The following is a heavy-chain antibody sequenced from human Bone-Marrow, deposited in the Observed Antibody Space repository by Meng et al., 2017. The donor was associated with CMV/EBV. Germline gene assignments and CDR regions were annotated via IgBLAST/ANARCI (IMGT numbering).Heavy chain of an antibody. J-gene: IGHJ4*02. CDR3: ARDGYYYGSGGPAHIDY. CDR2: ISSSGSTI. D-gene: IGHD3-10*01. V-gene: IGHV3-48*03. Sequence: GGSLRLSCAASGFTFSSYEMNWVRQAPGKGLEWVSYISSSGSTIYYADSVKGRFTISRDNAKNSLYLQMNSLRAEDTAVYYCARDGYYYGSGGPAHIDYWGQGTLVTVSS. CDR1: GFTFSSYE.